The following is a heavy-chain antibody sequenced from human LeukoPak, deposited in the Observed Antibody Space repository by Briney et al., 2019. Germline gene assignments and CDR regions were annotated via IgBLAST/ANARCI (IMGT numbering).Heavy chain of an antibody. CDR2: IYSLGHT. CDR3: ARGLSHCSGATCSFT. Sequence: GGPLRLSCAASGFIVSNNYMSWVRQAPGKGLEWVSVIYSLGHTYYADSVKGRFTISRDNSKNTLYLQMNGLRAEDTAVYYCARGLSHCSGATCSFTWGQGTLVTVSP. J-gene: IGHJ5*02. V-gene: IGHV3-53*01. D-gene: IGHD2-15*01. CDR1: GFIVSNNY.